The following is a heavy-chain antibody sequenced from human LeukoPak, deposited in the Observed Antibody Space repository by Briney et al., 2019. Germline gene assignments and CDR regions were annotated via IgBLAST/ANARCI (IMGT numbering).Heavy chain of an antibody. D-gene: IGHD4-11*01. V-gene: IGHV4-31*03. Sequence: ASETLSLTCTVSGGSISSGGYYWSWIRQHPGKGLEWIGYIYYSGSTYYNPSLKSRVTISVDTSKNQFSLKLSSVTAADTAVYYCARNTVASPYYYYGMDVWGQGTTVTVSS. CDR3: ARNTVASPYYYYGMDV. CDR2: IYYSGST. J-gene: IGHJ6*02. CDR1: GGSISSGGYY.